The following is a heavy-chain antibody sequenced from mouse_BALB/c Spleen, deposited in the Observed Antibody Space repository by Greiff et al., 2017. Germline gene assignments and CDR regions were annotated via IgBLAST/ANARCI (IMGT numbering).Heavy chain of an antibody. J-gene: IGHJ2*01. CDR2: ISSGGSYT. Sequence: EVMLVESGGGLVKPGGSLKLYCAASGFTFSSYTMSWVRQTPEKRLEWVATISSGGSYTYYPDSVKGRFTISRDNAKNTLYLQMSSLKSEDTAMYYCTRDQDYDYWGQGTTLTVSS. V-gene: IGHV5-6-4*01. CDR1: GFTFSSYT. D-gene: IGHD2-4*01. CDR3: TRDQDYDY.